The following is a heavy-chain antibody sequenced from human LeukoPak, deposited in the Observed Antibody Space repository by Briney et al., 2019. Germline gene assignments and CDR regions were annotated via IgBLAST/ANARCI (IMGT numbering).Heavy chain of an antibody. V-gene: IGHV1-69*05. CDR3: ARSASYSNYGAYYYYYYMDV. J-gene: IGHJ6*03. D-gene: IGHD4-11*01. CDR1: GGTFSSYA. CDR2: IIPIFGTA. Sequence: SVKVSCKASGGTFSSYAISWVRQAPGQGLEWMGGIIPIFGTANYAQKLQGRVTITTDESTSTAYMELSSLRSEDTAVYYCARSASYSNYGAYYYYYYMDVWGKGTTVTVSS.